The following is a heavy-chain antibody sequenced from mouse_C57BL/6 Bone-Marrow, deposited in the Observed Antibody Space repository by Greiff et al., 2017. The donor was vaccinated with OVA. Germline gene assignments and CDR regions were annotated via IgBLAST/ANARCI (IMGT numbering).Heavy chain of an antibody. CDR2: INPSSGYT. J-gene: IGHJ4*01. Sequence: VQLQQSGAELARPGASVKMSCKASGYTFTSYTMHWVKQRPGQGLEWIGYINPSSGYTKYNQKFKDKATLTADKSSSTAYMQLSSLTSEDSAVYYCAGTGTGYYAMDYWGQGTSVTVSS. CDR3: AGTGTGYYAMDY. CDR1: GYTFTSYT. V-gene: IGHV1-4*01. D-gene: IGHD4-1*01.